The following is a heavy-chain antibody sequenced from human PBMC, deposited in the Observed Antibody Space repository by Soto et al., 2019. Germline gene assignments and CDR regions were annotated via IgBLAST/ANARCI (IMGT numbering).Heavy chain of an antibody. Sequence: EVQLVESGGGLVQPGGSLRLACAASGFTFSSYWMHWVRQAPGKGLVWVSRIKSDGTGISYADSVKGRFTISRDNAKNTLHLQMNSLRDEDTALYYCTRALGENMYGHGYWGQGSLVTVSS. CDR3: TRALGENMYGHGY. D-gene: IGHD3-16*01. V-gene: IGHV3-74*01. J-gene: IGHJ4*02. CDR1: GFTFSSYW. CDR2: IKSDGTGI.